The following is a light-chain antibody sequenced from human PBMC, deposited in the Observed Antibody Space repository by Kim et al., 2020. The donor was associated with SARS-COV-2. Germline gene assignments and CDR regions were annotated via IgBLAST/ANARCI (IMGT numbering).Light chain of an antibody. CDR3: SSYANSDTFV. CDR2: EVS. CDR1: SSDVGSYTR. V-gene: IGLV2-18*02. Sequence: GQSVNISCTGTSSDVGSYTRVSWYQQPPGTAPKLIIYEVSNRPTGVPDRFFGSKSGNTASLTISGLQAEDEADYYCSSYANSDTFVFGSGTKVTVL. J-gene: IGLJ1*01.